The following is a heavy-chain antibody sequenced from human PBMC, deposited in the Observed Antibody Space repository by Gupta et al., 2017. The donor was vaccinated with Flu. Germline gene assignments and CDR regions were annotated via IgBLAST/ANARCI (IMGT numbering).Heavy chain of an antibody. J-gene: IGHJ4*02. CDR1: GGSISSSRYY. V-gene: IGHV4-39*01. D-gene: IGHD3-22*01. CDR2: IYYSGST. CDR3: ARLHYDSSGYYIFDY. Sequence: QLQLQESGPGMVKPSETMSLTCTVSGGSISSSRYYWGWLRQPLGKGLEWIGSIYYSGSTYYNPSLKSRVTISVDTSNIQFSLKLSSVTAADTAVYYCARLHYDSSGYYIFDYWGQGTLVTVSS.